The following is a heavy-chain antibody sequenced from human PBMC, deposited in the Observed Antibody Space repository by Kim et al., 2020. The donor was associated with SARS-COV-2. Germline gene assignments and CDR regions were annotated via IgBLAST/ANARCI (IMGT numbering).Heavy chain of an antibody. CDR2: ISYDGSNK. CDR1: GFTFSSYG. D-gene: IGHD6-19*01. CDR3: ARDIDSYSSGWIYYYYG. Sequence: GGSLRLSCAASGFTFSSYGMHWVRQAPGKGLEWVAVISYDGSNKNYVDSVKGRFTISRDNSKNTLYLQMNSLRAEDTAVYYCARDIDSYSSGWIYYYYG. J-gene: IGHJ6*01. V-gene: IGHV3-30*04.